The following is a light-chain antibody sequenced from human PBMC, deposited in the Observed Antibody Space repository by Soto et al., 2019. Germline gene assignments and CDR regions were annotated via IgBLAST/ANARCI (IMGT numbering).Light chain of an antibody. J-gene: IGKJ4*01. CDR1: QSVGST. Sequence: ELVLTQSPAALSVSPGARATLSCWASQSVGSTLNWYQQRPGQAPRLLIYDTSIRATGIPARFSGSGSGTEFTLTIASLHSEDFGVYYCQRFNRWPLSFGGGTKVDIK. CDR2: DTS. V-gene: IGKV3-15*01. CDR3: QRFNRWPLS.